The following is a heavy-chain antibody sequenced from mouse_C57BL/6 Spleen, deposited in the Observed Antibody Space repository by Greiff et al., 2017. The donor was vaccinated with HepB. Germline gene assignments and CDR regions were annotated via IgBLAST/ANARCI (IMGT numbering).Heavy chain of an antibody. V-gene: IGHV5-4*03. CDR1: GFTFSSYA. Sequence: EVKLVESGGGLVKPGGSLKLSCAASGFTFSSYAMSWVRQTPEKRLEWVATISDGGSYTYYPDNVKGRFTISRDNAKNNLYLQMSQLKSEDTAMYYCARAFYSIYWYFDVWGTGTTVTVAS. CDR3: ARAFYSIYWYFDV. J-gene: IGHJ1*03. CDR2: ISDGGSYT. D-gene: IGHD2-5*01.